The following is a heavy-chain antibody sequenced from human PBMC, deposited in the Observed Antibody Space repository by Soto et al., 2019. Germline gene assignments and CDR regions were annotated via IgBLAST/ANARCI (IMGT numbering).Heavy chain of an antibody. CDR2: LFGSGRGI. D-gene: IGHD3-3*01. CDR1: GFAFSTYA. CDR3: VKPPPPDVFGPFPP. J-gene: IGHJ5*02. V-gene: IGHV3-23*01. Sequence: EVQLLESGGGLVQPGGSLRLSCVASGFAFSTYAMSWVRQAPGRGLEWVSGLFGSGRGIEYADSVRGRFTISRDNSRNPLYQQLNGLRVGDTGVYYWVKPPPPDVFGPFPPGGQGPPSPVSS.